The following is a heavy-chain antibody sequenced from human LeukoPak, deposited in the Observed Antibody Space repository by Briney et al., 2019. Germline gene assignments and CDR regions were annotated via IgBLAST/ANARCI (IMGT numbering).Heavy chain of an antibody. CDR1: GYTFTGYY. D-gene: IGHD1-26*01. CDR3: ARDFMGDY. Sequence: GASVKVSCKASGYTFTGYYMHWVGRAPGQGLEWMGWINPNSGGTNYDQKFQGRVTMTRDTSISTAYMELSRLRSDDTAVYYCARDFMGDYWGQGTLVTVSS. V-gene: IGHV1-2*02. J-gene: IGHJ4*02. CDR2: INPNSGGT.